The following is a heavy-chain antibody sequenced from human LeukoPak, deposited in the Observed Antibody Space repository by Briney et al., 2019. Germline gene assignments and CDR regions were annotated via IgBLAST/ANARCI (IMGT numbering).Heavy chain of an antibody. CDR2: INTNTGNP. CDR3: ARENVGGNSSSSSHQNAPYCYYYMDV. J-gene: IGHJ6*03. Sequence: GASVKVSCKASGYTFTSYAMNWVRQAPGQGLEWMGWINTNTGNPTYAQGFTGRFVFSLDTSVSTAYLQISSLKAEDTAVYYCARENVGGNSSSSSHQNAPYCYYYMDVWGKGTTVTVSS. V-gene: IGHV7-4-1*02. CDR1: GYTFTSYA. D-gene: IGHD6-6*01.